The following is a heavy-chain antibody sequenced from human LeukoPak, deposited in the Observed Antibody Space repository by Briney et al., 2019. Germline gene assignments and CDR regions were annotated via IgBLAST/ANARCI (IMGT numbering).Heavy chain of an antibody. J-gene: IGHJ4*02. V-gene: IGHV3-21*01. CDR1: GFTFSSYS. Sequence: GGSLRLSCAASGFTFSSYSMNWVRQAPGKGLEWVSSISSSSSYIYYADSVKGRFTISRDNAKNSLYLQMNSLRAEDTAVYYCARDGVTMVRGVISPLGYWDQGTLVTVSS. D-gene: IGHD3-10*01. CDR2: ISSSSSYI. CDR3: ARDGVTMVRGVISPLGY.